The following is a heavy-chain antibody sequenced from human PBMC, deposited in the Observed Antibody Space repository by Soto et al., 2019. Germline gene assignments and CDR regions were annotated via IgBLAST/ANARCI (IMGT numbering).Heavy chain of an antibody. CDR3: ARLKYYYDSSGSPPLGP. V-gene: IGHV1-18*01. CDR1: GYTFTSYV. D-gene: IGHD3-22*01. Sequence: ASVKVSCKASGYTFTSYVISWVRQAPGQGLEWMGWISAYNGNTNYAQKLQGRVTMTTDTSTSTAYMELRSLRSDDTAVYYCARLKYYYDSSGSPPLGPWGQGTLVTVSS. CDR2: ISAYNGNT. J-gene: IGHJ5*02.